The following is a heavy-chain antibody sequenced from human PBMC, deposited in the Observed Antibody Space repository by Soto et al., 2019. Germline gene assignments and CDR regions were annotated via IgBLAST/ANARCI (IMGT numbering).Heavy chain of an antibody. CDR3: AKDKRRLCLLRGGAFDS. D-gene: IGHD1-26*01. Sequence: EVQLLESGGDLVQPGGSLGLSCAASGFTFTNYAMNWVRQAPGKGLEWVATICGGSTWYAESVKGRFSISRDNSKNTLYLQMSNLRGDDTAIYYCAKDKRRLCLLRGGAFDSWGRGTMVTVSS. CDR1: GFTFTNYA. V-gene: IGHV3-23*01. CDR2: ICGGST. J-gene: IGHJ3*02.